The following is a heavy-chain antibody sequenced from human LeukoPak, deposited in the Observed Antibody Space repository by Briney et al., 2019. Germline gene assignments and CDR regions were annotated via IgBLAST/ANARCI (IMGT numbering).Heavy chain of an antibody. V-gene: IGHV5-51*01. CDR3: ARHVMNWRLRYGHYYYYYYMDV. Sequence: PGESLKISCKGSGYSFTSYWIGWVRQMPGKGLEWMGIIYPGDSDTRYSPSFQGQVTISADKSISTAYLQWSSLKASDTAMYYCARHVMNWRLRYGHYYYYYYMDVWGKGTTVTVSS. J-gene: IGHJ6*03. CDR2: IYPGDSDT. CDR1: GYSFTSYW. D-gene: IGHD5-12*01.